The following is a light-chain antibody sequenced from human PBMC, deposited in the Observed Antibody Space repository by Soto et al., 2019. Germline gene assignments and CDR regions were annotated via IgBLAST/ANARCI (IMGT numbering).Light chain of an antibody. CDR3: GTWDSSLSAVV. V-gene: IGLV1-51*01. Sequence: QSVLTQPPSVSAAPGQKVTISCSRSSSNIGNNYVSWYQQLPGTAPKLLIYDNNQRPSGIPDRFSGSKSGTSATLGITGLQTGDEADYYCGTWDSSLSAVVFGGGTKLTVL. CDR1: SSNIGNNY. CDR2: DNN. J-gene: IGLJ2*01.